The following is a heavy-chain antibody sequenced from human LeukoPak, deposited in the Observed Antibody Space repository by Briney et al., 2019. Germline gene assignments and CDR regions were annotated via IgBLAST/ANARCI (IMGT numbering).Heavy chain of an antibody. J-gene: IGHJ4*02. D-gene: IGHD2-2*01. Sequence: PGGSLKLSCAASGFTFSGSAMHWVRQASGKGLEWVGRIRSKANSYATAYAASVKGRFTISRDDSKNTAYLQMNSLKTEDTAVYYCTVRYCSSTSCQDFDYWGQGTLVTVSS. CDR1: GFTFSGSA. CDR3: TVRYCSSTSCQDFDY. CDR2: IRSKANSYAT. V-gene: IGHV3-73*01.